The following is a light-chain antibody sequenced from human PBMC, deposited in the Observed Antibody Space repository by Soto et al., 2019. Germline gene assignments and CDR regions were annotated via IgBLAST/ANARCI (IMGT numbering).Light chain of an antibody. CDR3: SSYASIGTRV. Sequence: QSALTQAASVSGSPGQSITISCTGTSSDVGGYNYVSWYQQHPGKAPKLLIYEVSNRPSGVSNRFSGSKSGNTASLTISGLQAEDEADYYCSSYASIGTRVFGTGTKLTVL. CDR1: SSDVGGYNY. V-gene: IGLV2-14*01. CDR2: EVS. J-gene: IGLJ1*01.